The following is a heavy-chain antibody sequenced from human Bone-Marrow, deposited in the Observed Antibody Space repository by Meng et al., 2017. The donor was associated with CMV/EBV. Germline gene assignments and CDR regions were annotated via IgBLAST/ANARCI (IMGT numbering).Heavy chain of an antibody. V-gene: IGHV3-30*02. CDR3: AKRNMVRGDPYFYY. CDR2: IRYDGSNK. Sequence: GGSLRLSCAASGFTFSSYGMHWVRQAPGKGLEWVAFIRYDGSNKYYADSVKGRFTISRDNSKNTLYLQMNSLRAEDTAVYYCAKRNMVRGDPYFYYWGQGTLVTVSS. J-gene: IGHJ4*02. D-gene: IGHD3-10*01. CDR1: GFTFSSYG.